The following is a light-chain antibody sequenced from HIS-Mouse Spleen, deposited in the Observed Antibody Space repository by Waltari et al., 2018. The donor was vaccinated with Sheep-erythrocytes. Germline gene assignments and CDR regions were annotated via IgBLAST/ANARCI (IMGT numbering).Light chain of an antibody. CDR2: HDS. Sequence: SYELTQPPSVSVSPGQTASITCSGDKLGDKYACWYQQKPGQSPVLVIYHDSKRPSGIPERFSGANSGNTATLTISGTQAMDEADYYCQAWDSSTAWNVVFGGGTKLTVL. CDR1: KLGDKY. V-gene: IGLV3-1*01. J-gene: IGLJ2*01. CDR3: QAWDSSTAWNVV.